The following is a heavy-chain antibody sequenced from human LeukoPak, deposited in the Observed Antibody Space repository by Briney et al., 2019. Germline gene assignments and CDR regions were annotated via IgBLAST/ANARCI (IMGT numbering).Heavy chain of an antibody. CDR3: ARDRHRYRGINGDGDAFDI. CDR1: GFAVSNNY. D-gene: IGHD5-12*01. Sequence: GGSLRLSCAASGFAVSNNYISWVRQAPGKGLEWVSIIYSDGSTFHAYSVKGRFNMSRDNSKNTLDLQMNSLRAEDTAVYFCARDRHRYRGINGDGDAFDIWGQGTMVTVSS. V-gene: IGHV3-53*01. J-gene: IGHJ3*02. CDR2: IYSDGST.